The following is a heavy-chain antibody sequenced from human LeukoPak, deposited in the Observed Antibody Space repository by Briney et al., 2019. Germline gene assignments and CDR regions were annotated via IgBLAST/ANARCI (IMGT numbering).Heavy chain of an antibody. J-gene: IGHJ4*02. V-gene: IGHV3-7*01. CDR3: ARDRRSTVTTRYYFDY. D-gene: IGHD4-17*01. CDR1: GFTFSSYW. Sequence: GGSLRLSCAASGFTFSSYWMSWVRQAPGKGLEWVANIKQDGSEKYYVDSVKGRFTISRDNAKNSLYLQMNSLRAEDTAVYYCARDRRSTVTTRYYFDYWGQGTLVTVSS. CDR2: IKQDGSEK.